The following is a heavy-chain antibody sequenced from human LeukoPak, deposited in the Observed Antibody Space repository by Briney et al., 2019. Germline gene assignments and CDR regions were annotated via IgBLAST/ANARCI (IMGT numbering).Heavy chain of an antibody. CDR3: ARDPSSYWYFDL. J-gene: IGHJ2*01. CDR2: LYTSGST. CDR1: AGSISSGSYY. Sequence: SQTLSLTCTVSAGSISSGSYYRSWIRQPARKGLQWIGRLYTSGSTNYNPSLQSRLTTSVDTPNNQFSLKLSSVTAADTAVYYCARDPSSYWYFDLWGRGTLVTVSS. V-gene: IGHV4-61*02.